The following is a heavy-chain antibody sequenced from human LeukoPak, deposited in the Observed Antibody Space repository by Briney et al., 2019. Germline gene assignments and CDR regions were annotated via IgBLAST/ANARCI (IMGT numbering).Heavy chain of an antibody. D-gene: IGHD3-9*01. J-gene: IGHJ4*02. CDR3: AGDNPPYYDIFDY. CDR2: INHSGST. V-gene: IGHV4-34*01. Sequence: SETLSLTCDVYSGSFGGYYWSWIRQPPGKGLEWIGEINHSGSTSYNPSLKSRVTISEDTSKNQFSLKLSSVTAADTAVYYCAGDNPPYYDIFDYWGQGTLVTVSS. CDR1: SGSFGGYY.